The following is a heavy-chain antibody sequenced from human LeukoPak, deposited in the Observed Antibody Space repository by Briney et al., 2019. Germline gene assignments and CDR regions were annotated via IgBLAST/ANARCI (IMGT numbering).Heavy chain of an antibody. CDR3: ARGDCSGGSCYPDY. Sequence: GASVKVSCKASGYTFTSYGINWVRQATGQGLEWMGWMNPNSGNTGYAQKFQGRVTMTRNTSISTAYMELSSLRSEDTAVYYCARGDCSGGSCYPDYWGQGTLVTVSS. CDR2: MNPNSGNT. D-gene: IGHD2-15*01. V-gene: IGHV1-8*01. J-gene: IGHJ4*02. CDR1: GYTFTSYG.